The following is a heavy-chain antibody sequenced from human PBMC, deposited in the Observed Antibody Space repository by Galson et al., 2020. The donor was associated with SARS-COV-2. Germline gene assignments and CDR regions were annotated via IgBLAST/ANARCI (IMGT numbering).Heavy chain of an antibody. CDR3: AKDMNGYDSVLDY. Sequence: GGSLRLSCAGSGFTFDNYAMHWVRQAPGRGLEWVSSISWDRGSVAYADSVKGRFTISRDNAKNSLFLQMHSLRAEDTAFYYCAKDMNGYDSVLDYLGQGTL. D-gene: IGHD3-3*01. J-gene: IGHJ4*02. CDR2: ISWDRGSV. V-gene: IGHV3-9*01. CDR1: GFTFDNYA.